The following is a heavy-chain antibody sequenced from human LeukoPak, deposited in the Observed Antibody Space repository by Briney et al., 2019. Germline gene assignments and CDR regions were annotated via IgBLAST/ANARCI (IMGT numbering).Heavy chain of an antibody. Sequence: SVKVSCKASGGTFSSYAISWVRQAPGQGLEWMGRIIPILGIANYAQKFQGRVTITADKSTSTAYMELSSLRSEDTAVYYCATQRDRATIKSYYFDYWGQGTLVTVSS. CDR3: ATQRDRATIKSYYFDY. D-gene: IGHD5-12*01. CDR2: IIPILGIA. V-gene: IGHV1-69*04. CDR1: GGTFSSYA. J-gene: IGHJ4*02.